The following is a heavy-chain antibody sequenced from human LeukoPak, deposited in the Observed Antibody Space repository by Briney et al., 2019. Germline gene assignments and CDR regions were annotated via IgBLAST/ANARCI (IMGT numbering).Heavy chain of an antibody. CDR2: ISYDGSNK. CDR3: ARDYLDGVSDYVWNGMDV. Sequence: GGSLRLSCVASGFTFSSYSMHWVRQAPGKGLEWVAVISYDGSNKYYADSVKGRFTISRDNSKNTLYLQMNSLRAEDTAVYYCARDYLDGVSDYVWNGMDVWGQGTTVTVSS. V-gene: IGHV3-30-3*01. D-gene: IGHD4-17*01. CDR1: GFTFSSYS. J-gene: IGHJ6*02.